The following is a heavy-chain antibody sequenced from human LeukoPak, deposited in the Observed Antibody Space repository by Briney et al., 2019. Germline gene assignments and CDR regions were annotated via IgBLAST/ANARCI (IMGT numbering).Heavy chain of an antibody. Sequence: SETLSLTCTVSGGSVSSGSYYWSWLRQPPGKGLEWLGYIYYSGSTNYNPSLKSRVTISVDTSKNQFSLKLSSVTAADAAVYYCARYARGVVVPAASIYYGMDVWGKGTTVTVSS. CDR1: GGSVSSGSYY. V-gene: IGHV4-61*01. D-gene: IGHD2-2*01. CDR3: ARYARGVVVPAASIYYGMDV. CDR2: IYYSGST. J-gene: IGHJ6*04.